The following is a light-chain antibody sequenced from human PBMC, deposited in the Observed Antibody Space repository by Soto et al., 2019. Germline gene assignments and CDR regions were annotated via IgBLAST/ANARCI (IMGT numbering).Light chain of an antibody. V-gene: IGLV2-8*01. CDR3: SSFGVSNNV. CDR1: SGDVCGYDY. J-gene: IGLJ1*01. CDR2: DVT. Sequence: QSALTQPPSASGSPGQSVTISCTGTSGDVCGYDYVSWYQQHPGKAPKLMIYDVTKRPSGVPDRFSGSKSGNTASLTVSGLQAEDEADYYCSSFGVSNNVFGTGTKLTVL.